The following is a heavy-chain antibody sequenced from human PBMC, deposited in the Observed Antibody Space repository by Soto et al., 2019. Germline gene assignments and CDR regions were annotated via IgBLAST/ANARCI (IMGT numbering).Heavy chain of an antibody. CDR2: INSDGSST. CDR3: ARDRQWLVYYYHYYMDV. CDR1: GFTFSSYW. D-gene: IGHD6-19*01. V-gene: IGHV3-74*01. J-gene: IGHJ6*03. Sequence: EVQLVESGGGLVQPGGSLRLSCAASGFTFSSYWMHWVRQAPGKGLVWVSRINSDGSSTSYADSVKGRFTISRDNAKNTLYLQMNSLRAEDTAVYYCARDRQWLVYYYHYYMDVWGKGTKVTVSS.